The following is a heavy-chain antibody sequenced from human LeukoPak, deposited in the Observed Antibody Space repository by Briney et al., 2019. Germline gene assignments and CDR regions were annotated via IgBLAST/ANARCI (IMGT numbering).Heavy chain of an antibody. CDR2: IIPIFGTA. V-gene: IGHV1-69*01. Sequence: AASVKVSCKASGGTFSSYAISWVRQAPGQGLEWMGGIIPIFGTANYAQKFQGRVTITADESTSTAYMELSSLRSEDTAVYYCARDYPSDGRFGESYNWFDPWGQGTLVTVSS. J-gene: IGHJ5*02. CDR3: ARDYPSDGRFGESYNWFDP. CDR1: GGTFSSYA. D-gene: IGHD3-10*01.